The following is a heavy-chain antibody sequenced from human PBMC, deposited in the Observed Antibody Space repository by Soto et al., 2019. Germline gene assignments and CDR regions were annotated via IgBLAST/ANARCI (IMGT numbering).Heavy chain of an antibody. CDR2: IYSGGST. Sequence: EVQLVESGGGLIQPGGSLRLSCAASGFTVSSNYMSWVRQAPGKGLEWVSVIYSGGSTYYADSVKGRFTISRDNSKNTLYLQMNSLRAEDTAVYYCARDPWTVTTIRRFPYYYGMDVWGQGTTVTVSS. J-gene: IGHJ6*02. CDR1: GFTVSSNY. V-gene: IGHV3-53*01. D-gene: IGHD4-17*01. CDR3: ARDPWTVTTIRRFPYYYGMDV.